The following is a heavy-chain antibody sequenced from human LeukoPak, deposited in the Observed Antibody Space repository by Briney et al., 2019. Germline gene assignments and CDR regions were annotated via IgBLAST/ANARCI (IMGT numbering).Heavy chain of an antibody. D-gene: IGHD3-10*01. CDR1: GYSFTSYW. J-gene: IGHJ6*02. CDR2: IYPGDSDT. V-gene: IGHV5-51*01. Sequence: GESLKISCKGSGYSFTSYWIGWVRQMPGKGLEWMGIIYPGDSDTRYSPSFQGQVTISADKSISTADLQWSSLKASDTAMYYCARDRYYGSGSYTQQYYYYGMDVWGQGTTVTVSS. CDR3: ARDRYYGSGSYTQQYYYYGMDV.